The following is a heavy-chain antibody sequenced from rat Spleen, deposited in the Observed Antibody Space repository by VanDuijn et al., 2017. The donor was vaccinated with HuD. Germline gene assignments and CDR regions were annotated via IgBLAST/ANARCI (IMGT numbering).Heavy chain of an antibody. CDR2: ISSGSGTI. J-gene: IGHJ3*01. CDR3: ARQGAASYYGYNRFAY. CDR1: GFTFSDYG. V-gene: IGHV5-34*01. D-gene: IGHD1-9*01. Sequence: EVQLVESGGGLVQPGRSLKLSCVASGFTFSDYGMNWIRQAPGKGLEWIAYISSGSGTIYYADTVKGRFTVSRDDAKSTLSLQMDSLRSEDTATYYCARQGAASYYGYNRFAYWGQGTLVTVSS.